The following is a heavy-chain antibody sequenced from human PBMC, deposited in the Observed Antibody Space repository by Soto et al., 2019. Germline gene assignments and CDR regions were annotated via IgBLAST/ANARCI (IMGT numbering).Heavy chain of an antibody. J-gene: IGHJ4*02. CDR1: GFTFSSYG. CDR3: ARGPAARYYFDY. D-gene: IGHD2-2*01. CDR2: IWYDGSNK. Sequence: ESGGGVVQPGRSLRLSCAASGFTFSSYGMHWVRQAPGKGLEWVAVIWYDGSNKYYADSVKGRFTISRDNSKNTLYLQMNSLRAEDTAVYYCARGPAARYYFDYWGQGTLVTVSS. V-gene: IGHV3-33*01.